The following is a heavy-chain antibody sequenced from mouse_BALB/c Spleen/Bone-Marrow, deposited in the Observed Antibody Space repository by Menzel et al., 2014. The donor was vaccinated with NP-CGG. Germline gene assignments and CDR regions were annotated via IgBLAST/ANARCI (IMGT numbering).Heavy chain of an antibody. CDR3: ARDWDGIDY. J-gene: IGHJ2*01. Sequence: VQLQQSGPSLVKPSQTLSLTCSVTGDSIXSGYWNWIRKFPGNKLEYMGYISYSGSTYYNPSLKSRISITRDTSKNQYYLQLNSVTTEDTATYYCARDWDGIDYWGQGTTLTVSS. CDR2: ISYSGST. V-gene: IGHV3-8*02. D-gene: IGHD4-1*01. CDR1: GDSIXSGY.